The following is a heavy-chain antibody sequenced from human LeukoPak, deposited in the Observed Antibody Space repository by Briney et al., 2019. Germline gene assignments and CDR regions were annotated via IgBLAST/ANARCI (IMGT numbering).Heavy chain of an antibody. J-gene: IGHJ3*02. D-gene: IGHD2-15*01. CDR2: INPNSGGT. V-gene: IGHV1-2*02. CDR1: GYTFTGYY. Sequence: ASVKVSCKASGYTFTGYYMHWVRQAPGQGLERMGCINPNSGGTNYAQKFQGRVTMTRDTSNSTAYMELSRLRSDDTAVYYCARAGYCSGGSCSTAAFDIWGQGTMVTVSS. CDR3: ARAGYCSGGSCSTAAFDI.